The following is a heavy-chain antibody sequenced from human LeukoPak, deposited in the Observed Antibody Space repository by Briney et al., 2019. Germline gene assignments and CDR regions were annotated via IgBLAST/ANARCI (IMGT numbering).Heavy chain of an antibody. D-gene: IGHD6-13*01. CDR3: VRGGSAAAAVFDY. CDR2: IHTSGKT. Sequence: SETLSLTCTASGGSISGYYWSWLRQPAGEGLEWIGHIHTSGKTNYNLSLKSRVSMSVDTSKNQFSLKLTSVTAADTAVYYCVRGGSAAAAVFDYWGQGTLVTVSS. J-gene: IGHJ4*02. V-gene: IGHV4-4*07. CDR1: GGSISGYY.